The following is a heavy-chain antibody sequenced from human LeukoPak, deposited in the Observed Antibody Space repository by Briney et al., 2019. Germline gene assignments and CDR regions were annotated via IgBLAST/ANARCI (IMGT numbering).Heavy chain of an antibody. CDR3: ARGSSNFYFDY. Sequence: GGSLRLSCAASGFTFSSYAMHWVRQAPGKGLEWVSYISSSSDTIYYADSVKGQFTISRDNAKNSLYLQVNSLRAEDTAVYYCARGSSNFYFDYWGQGTLVTVSS. J-gene: IGHJ4*02. D-gene: IGHD2-2*01. CDR1: GFTFSSYA. V-gene: IGHV3-48*04. CDR2: ISSSSDTI.